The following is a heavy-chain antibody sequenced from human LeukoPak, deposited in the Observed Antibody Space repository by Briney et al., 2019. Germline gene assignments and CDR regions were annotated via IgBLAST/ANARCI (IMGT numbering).Heavy chain of an antibody. CDR3: ARARSGYDIYYFDY. V-gene: IGHV1-69*13. CDR2: IIPIFGTA. CDR1: GGTFSSYA. J-gene: IGHJ4*02. Sequence: SVKVSCKASGGTFSSYAISWVRQAPGQGLEWMGGIIPIFGTANYAQKFQGRGTITADESTSTAYMELSSLRSEDTAVYYCARARSGYDIYYFDYWGQGTLVTVSS. D-gene: IGHD5-12*01.